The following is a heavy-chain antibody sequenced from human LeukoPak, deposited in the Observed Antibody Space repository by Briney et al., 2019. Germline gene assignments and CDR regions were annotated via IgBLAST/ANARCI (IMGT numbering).Heavy chain of an antibody. CDR1: GYSFTSYD. V-gene: IGHV1-2*02. J-gene: IGHJ4*02. CDR3: ARENNSGWYRKAAFDY. CDR2: INPNGGGT. D-gene: IGHD6-19*01. Sequence: ASVKVSCKASGYSFTSYDINWVRQAPGQGLEWMGWINPNGGGTNYAQNFQGRVTMTRDTSISTAYMELSRLRSDDTAIYYCARENNSGWYRKAAFDYWGQGTLVTVTS.